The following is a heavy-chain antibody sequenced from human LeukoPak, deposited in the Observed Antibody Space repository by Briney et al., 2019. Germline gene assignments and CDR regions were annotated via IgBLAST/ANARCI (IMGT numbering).Heavy chain of an antibody. J-gene: IGHJ4*02. CDR3: AKIASVSSYYFDY. Sequence: NTSETLSLTCTVSGGSISSYYWSWIRQPPGKGLEWIGYIYYSGSTNYNPSLKSRVTISVDTSKSQFSLKLSSVTAADTAVYYCAKIASVSSYYFDYWGQGTLVTVSS. V-gene: IGHV4-59*08. CDR1: GGSISSYY. D-gene: IGHD2-21*01. CDR2: IYYSGST.